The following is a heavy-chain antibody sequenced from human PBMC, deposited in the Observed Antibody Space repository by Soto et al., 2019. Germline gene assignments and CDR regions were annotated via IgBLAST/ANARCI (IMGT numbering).Heavy chain of an antibody. CDR1: GGSFSGYY. CDR2: INHSGST. D-gene: IGHD6-6*01. J-gene: IGHJ4*02. V-gene: IGHV4-34*01. CDR3: ARGRGAARRGGDY. Sequence: SETLSLTCAVYGGSFSGYYWSWIRQPPGKGLEWIGEINHSGSTNYNPSLKSRVTISVDTSKNQFSLKLSSVTAADTAVYYCARGRGAARRGGDYWGQGTLVTVSS.